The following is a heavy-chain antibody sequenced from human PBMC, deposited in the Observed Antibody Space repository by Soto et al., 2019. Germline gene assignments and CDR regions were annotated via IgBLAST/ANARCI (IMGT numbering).Heavy chain of an antibody. CDR1: GGTFSSYT. CDR3: AGGPDYYGVGSDCVAFDI. Sequence: ASVKVSCKASGGTFSSYTISWVRQAPGQGLEWMGRIIPILGIANYAQKFQGRVTITADKSTSTAYMELSSLRSEDTAVYYCAGGPDYYGVGSDCVAFDIWGQGTMVTVSS. D-gene: IGHD3-10*01. J-gene: IGHJ3*02. CDR2: IIPILGIA. V-gene: IGHV1-69*02.